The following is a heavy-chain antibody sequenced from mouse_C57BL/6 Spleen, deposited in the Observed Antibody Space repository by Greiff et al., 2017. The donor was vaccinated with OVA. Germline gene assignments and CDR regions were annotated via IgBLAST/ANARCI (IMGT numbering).Heavy chain of an antibody. CDR3: AKEGDYYGSRGTYYFDY. D-gene: IGHD1-1*01. V-gene: IGHV2-5*01. Sequence: QVQLQQSGPGLVQPSQSLSITCTVSGFSLTRYGVHWVRQSPGKGLEWLGVIWRGGSTDYNAAFMSRLSITKDNSKSQVFFKMNSLQADDTAIYYCAKEGDYYGSRGTYYFDYWGQGTTLTVSS. CDR2: IWRGGST. J-gene: IGHJ2*01. CDR1: GFSLTRYG.